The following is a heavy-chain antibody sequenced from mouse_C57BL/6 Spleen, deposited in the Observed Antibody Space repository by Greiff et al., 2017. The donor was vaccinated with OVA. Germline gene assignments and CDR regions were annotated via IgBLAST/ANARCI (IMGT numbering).Heavy chain of an antibody. D-gene: IGHD2-3*01. CDR3: TYYDGYNWGFAY. CDR2: IRLKSDNYAT. V-gene: IGHV6-3*01. Sequence: EVKVEESGGGLVQPGGSMKLSCVASGFTFSNYWMNWVRQSPEKGLEWVAQIRLKSDNYATHYAESVKGRFTISRDDSKSSVYLQMNNLRAEDTGIYYCTYYDGYNWGFAYWGQGTLVTVSA. CDR1: GFTFSNYW. J-gene: IGHJ3*01.